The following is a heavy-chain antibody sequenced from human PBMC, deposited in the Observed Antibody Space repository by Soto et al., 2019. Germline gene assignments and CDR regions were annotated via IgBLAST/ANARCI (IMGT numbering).Heavy chain of an antibody. D-gene: IGHD3-10*01. CDR3: ARDLKSGFDY. Sequence: GGSLRLSCAASGFTVSSNYMSWVRQAPGKGLEWVSVIYSGGSAYYADSVKGRFTIFRDNSKNTLYLQMNSLRAEDTAVYYCARDLKSGFDYWGQGTLVTVSS. CDR2: IYSGGSA. J-gene: IGHJ4*02. CDR1: GFTVSSNY. V-gene: IGHV3-53*01.